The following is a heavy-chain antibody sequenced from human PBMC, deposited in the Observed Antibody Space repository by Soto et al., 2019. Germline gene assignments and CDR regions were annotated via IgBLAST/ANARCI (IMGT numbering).Heavy chain of an antibody. D-gene: IGHD3-22*01. V-gene: IGHV1-69*13. CDR2: IIPIFGTA. Sequence: SVKVSCKASGGTFSSYASSWVRQAPGQGLEWMGGIIPIFGTANYAQKFQGRVTITADESTSTAYMELSSLRSEDTAVYYCARIVALTDWFDPWGQGTLVTVSS. CDR1: GGTFSSYA. J-gene: IGHJ5*02. CDR3: ARIVALTDWFDP.